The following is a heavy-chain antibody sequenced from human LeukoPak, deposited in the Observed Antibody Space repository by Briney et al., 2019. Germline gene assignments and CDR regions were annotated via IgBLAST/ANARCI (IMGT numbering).Heavy chain of an antibody. D-gene: IGHD4-23*01. V-gene: IGHV3-30*04. CDR2: ISYEGRNK. CDR1: GITFSTHA. CDR3: ARGGGAARWYYYMDV. Sequence: GGSLRLSCAASGITFSTHAMNWVRQAPGQGLEWVAVISYEGRNKYYADSVKGRFTISRDNSKNTLYLQMNSLRAEDTAVYYCARGGGAARWYYYMDVWGKGTTVTVSS. J-gene: IGHJ6*03.